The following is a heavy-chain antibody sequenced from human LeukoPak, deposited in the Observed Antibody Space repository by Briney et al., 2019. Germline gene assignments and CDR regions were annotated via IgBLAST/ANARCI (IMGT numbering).Heavy chain of an antibody. Sequence: GGSLRPSCAASGFTFSNYGMHWVRQAPGKGLEWVAVIYDDGSKEHFADFVKGRFTISRDDSKKTVVLQMNSLRGEDTAVYYCARDLKSGYFDSWGQGTLVTVSS. CDR3: ARDLKSGYFDS. V-gene: IGHV3-33*01. CDR1: GFTFSNYG. J-gene: IGHJ4*02. CDR2: IYDDGSKE. D-gene: IGHD3-3*01.